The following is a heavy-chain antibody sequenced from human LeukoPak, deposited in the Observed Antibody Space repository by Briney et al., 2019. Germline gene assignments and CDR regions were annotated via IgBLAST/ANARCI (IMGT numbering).Heavy chain of an antibody. V-gene: IGHV4-59*01. D-gene: IGHD6-13*01. CDR1: GGSISSYY. Sequence: SETLSLTCTVSGGSISSYYWNWIRQPPGKGLEWIGYIYYSGSTNYNPSLKSRVTISVDTSKNQFSLKLSSVTAADTAVYYCAGGPLYSSSWYRGSGWFDPWGQGTLVTVSS. CDR2: IYYSGST. J-gene: IGHJ5*02. CDR3: AGGPLYSSSWYRGSGWFDP.